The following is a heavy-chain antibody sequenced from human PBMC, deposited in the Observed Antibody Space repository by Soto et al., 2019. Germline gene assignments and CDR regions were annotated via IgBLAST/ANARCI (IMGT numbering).Heavy chain of an antibody. CDR1: GFMFSAYA. J-gene: IGHJ4*01. CDR3: AIDPSADTSGRYGDDF. D-gene: IGHD6-19*01. CDR2: ISYDGTNK. V-gene: IGHV3-30*04. Sequence: QVQLVESGGGVVQPGRSLRLSCAASGFMFSAYAMLWVRQAPGKGLEWVAAISYDGTNKYYADSVKGRFTISRDNPKNTPYLQMNTLRAENTPVYYCAIDPSADTSGRYGDDFWGHGPIVTLSS.